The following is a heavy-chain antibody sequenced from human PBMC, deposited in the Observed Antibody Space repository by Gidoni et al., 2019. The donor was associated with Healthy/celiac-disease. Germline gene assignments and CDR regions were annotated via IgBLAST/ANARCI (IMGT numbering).Heavy chain of an antibody. D-gene: IGHD6-13*01. CDR3: ARDSGSSWYSVYYYYGMDV. V-gene: IGHV4-39*07. J-gene: IGHJ6*02. CDR1: GGSISSSSYY. CDR2: IYYSGST. Sequence: QLQLQESGPGLVKPSETLSLTCTVSGGSISSSSYYWGWIRQPPGKGLEWIGSIYYSGSTYYNPSLKSRVTISVDTSKNQFSLKLSSVTAADTAVYYCARDSGSSWYSVYYYYGMDVWGQGTTVTVSS.